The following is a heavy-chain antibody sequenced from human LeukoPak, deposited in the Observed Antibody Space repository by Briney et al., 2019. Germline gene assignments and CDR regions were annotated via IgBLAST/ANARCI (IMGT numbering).Heavy chain of an antibody. CDR1: GYTLTELS. J-gene: IGHJ4*02. CDR2: FDPEDGET. Sequence: ASVKVSCKVSGYTLTELSMHWVRQAPGKGLEWMGGFDPEDGETIYAQKFQGRVTMTEDTSTDTAYMELSSLRSEDTAVYYCATLTVGGWLQDYWGQGTLVTVSS. D-gene: IGHD5-24*01. CDR3: ATLTVGGWLQDY. V-gene: IGHV1-24*01.